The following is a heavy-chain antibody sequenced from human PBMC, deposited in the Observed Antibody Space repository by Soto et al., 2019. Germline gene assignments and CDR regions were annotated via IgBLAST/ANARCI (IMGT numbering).Heavy chain of an antibody. Sequence: GGCLRLSCAASGFTFSSYAMSWVRQAPGKGLEWVSAISGSGGSTYYADSVKGRFTISRDNSKNTLYLQMNSLRAEDTAVYYCAKEGGTYYDFWSGYYSPTYYFDYWGQGTLVTVSS. CDR1: GFTFSSYA. CDR3: AKEGGTYYDFWSGYYSPTYYFDY. CDR2: ISGSGGST. D-gene: IGHD3-3*01. J-gene: IGHJ4*02. V-gene: IGHV3-23*01.